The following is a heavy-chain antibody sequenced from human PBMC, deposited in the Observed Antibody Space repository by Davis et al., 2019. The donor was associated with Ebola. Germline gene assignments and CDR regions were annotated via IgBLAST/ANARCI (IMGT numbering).Heavy chain of an antibody. D-gene: IGHD2-21*01. V-gene: IGHV4-59*01. CDR1: GGSISSYY. Sequence: MPSETLSLTCTVSGGSISSYYWNWIRQPPGKGLEWIGYVHHSGITNFDPSLNRRITISLDTSKNQLSLEMSPVTPADTAMYYCARGLVVPVALLNHMDVWGEGTMVTVSS. CDR2: VHHSGIT. CDR3: ARGLVVPVALLNHMDV. J-gene: IGHJ6*03.